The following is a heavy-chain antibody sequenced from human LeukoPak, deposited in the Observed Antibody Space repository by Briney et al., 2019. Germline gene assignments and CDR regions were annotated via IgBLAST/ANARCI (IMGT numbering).Heavy chain of an antibody. CDR2: IYTSGST. D-gene: IGHD2-2*01. Sequence: SETLSLTCTVSGGSISSYYWSWIRQPAGKGLEWIGRIYTSGSTNYNPSLKSRVIMSVDTSKNQFSLKLSSVTAADTAVYYCARGPAAISWFDPWGQGTLVTVSS. V-gene: IGHV4-4*07. CDR1: GGSISSYY. CDR3: ARGPAAISWFDP. J-gene: IGHJ5*02.